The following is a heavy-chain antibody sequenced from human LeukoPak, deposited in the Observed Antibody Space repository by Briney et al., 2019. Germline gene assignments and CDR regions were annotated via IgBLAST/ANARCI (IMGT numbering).Heavy chain of an antibody. CDR1: GGSISSYY. V-gene: IGHV4-59*01. CDR2: IYYSGST. Sequence: PSETLSLTCSVSGGSISSYYWSWIRQPPGKGLEWIGYIYYSGSTNYTPSLKSRVTISVDTSKNQFSLKLNSVTAADTAVYYCARSGRGSSAGFDYWGQGTLVTVSS. J-gene: IGHJ4*02. CDR3: ARSGRGSSAGFDY. D-gene: IGHD3-10*01.